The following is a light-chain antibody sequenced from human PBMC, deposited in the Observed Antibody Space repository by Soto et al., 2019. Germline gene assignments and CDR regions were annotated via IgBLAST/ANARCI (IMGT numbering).Light chain of an antibody. CDR2: KAS. Sequence: DIQMTQSPSTLSASVGDRVTITCRASQSISSWLAWYQKKPGKAPKLLIYKASGLESGVPSRFSGSGSGTDFTLTISSLQPDDFATYYCQQRNSYPITFGQGTRLEIK. V-gene: IGKV1-5*03. CDR3: QQRNSYPIT. J-gene: IGKJ5*01. CDR1: QSISSW.